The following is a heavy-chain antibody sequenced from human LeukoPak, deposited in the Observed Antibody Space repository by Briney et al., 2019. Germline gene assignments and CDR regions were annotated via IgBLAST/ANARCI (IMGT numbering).Heavy chain of an antibody. CDR3: ARSLIVVVITQSFDY. CDR1: GFTFSSYW. J-gene: IGHJ4*02. D-gene: IGHD3-22*01. Sequence: GGSLRLSCAASGFTFSSYWMSWVRQAPGKGLEWVANIKQDGSEKYYVDSVKGRFTISRDNAKNSLYLQMNSLRAEDTAVYYCARSLIVVVITQSFDYWGQGTLVTVPS. CDR2: IKQDGSEK. V-gene: IGHV3-7*01.